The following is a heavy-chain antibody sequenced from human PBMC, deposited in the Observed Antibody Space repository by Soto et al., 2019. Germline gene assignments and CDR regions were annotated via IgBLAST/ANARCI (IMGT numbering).Heavy chain of an antibody. CDR3: ARSSTGYFFFDS. D-gene: IGHD6-19*01. CDR1: GGSISSGPYY. Sequence: QVQLQESGPGLVKPSQTLSLTCTVSGGSISSGPYYWNWIRQHPGKGLEWLGYIYYSGSTYYNPSLKRRVTISVDTSKNQFSLKLSSVTAADTAVYSCARSSTGYFFFDSWGQGTLVTVSS. CDR2: IYYSGST. J-gene: IGHJ4*02. V-gene: IGHV4-31*03.